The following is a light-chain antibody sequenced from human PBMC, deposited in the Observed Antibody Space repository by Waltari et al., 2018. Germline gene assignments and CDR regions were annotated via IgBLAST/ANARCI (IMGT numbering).Light chain of an antibody. Sequence: EIVMTQSPATLSVSPGERATLSCRASQSVSSNLAWYQQKPGQAPRLLIYGASTRATGIPVRFSGSGSGTEFTLTMRSLQSEDFAVYYCQQYYNWPRTFGQGTKVEIK. CDR1: QSVSSN. J-gene: IGKJ1*01. CDR2: GAS. V-gene: IGKV3-15*01. CDR3: QQYYNWPRT.